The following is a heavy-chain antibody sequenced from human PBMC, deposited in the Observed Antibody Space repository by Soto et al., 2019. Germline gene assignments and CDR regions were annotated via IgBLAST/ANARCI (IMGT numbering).Heavy chain of an antibody. CDR2: ISGSGCST. J-gene: IGHJ5*02. D-gene: IGHD1-1*01. CDR3: AKNCLGDDACFDP. Sequence: GVSLRLSCLVSGFPFSSYAMSWVRQAPGKGLEWVSAISGSGCSTYYADSVKGRFTISRDNSKNTLYLQMNSLRAEDTAVYYCAKNCLGDDACFDPWGKGPLVIVSS. CDR1: GFPFSSYA. V-gene: IGHV3-23*01.